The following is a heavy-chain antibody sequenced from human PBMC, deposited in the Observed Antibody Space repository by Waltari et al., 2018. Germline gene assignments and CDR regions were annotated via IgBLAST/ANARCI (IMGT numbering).Heavy chain of an antibody. CDR1: GYSISSGYY. Sequence: QVQLQESGPGLVKPSETLSLTCAVSGYSISSGYYWGWIRQPPGKGLEWIGSIYHSGSTYDSPSLKSRVTISVDTSKNQFSLKLSSVTAADTAVYYCARDTMIVVVIPLDAFDIWGQGTMVTVSS. CDR3: ARDTMIVVVIPLDAFDI. J-gene: IGHJ3*02. V-gene: IGHV4-38-2*02. D-gene: IGHD3-22*01. CDR2: IYHSGST.